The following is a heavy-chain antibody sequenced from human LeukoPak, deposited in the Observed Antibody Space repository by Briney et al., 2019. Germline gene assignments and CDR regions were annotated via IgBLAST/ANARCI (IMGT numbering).Heavy chain of an antibody. V-gene: IGHV3-23*01. CDR2: ISGSGGST. CDR3: AKDLGHFDWLDAFDI. Sequence: GGSLRLSCAASGFIFSSYAMSWVRQDPAKGLEWVSAISGSGGSTYYADSVKGRFTISRDNSKNTLYLQMNSLRAEDTAVYYCAKDLGHFDWLDAFDIWGQGTMVTVSS. CDR1: GFIFSSYA. D-gene: IGHD3-9*01. J-gene: IGHJ3*02.